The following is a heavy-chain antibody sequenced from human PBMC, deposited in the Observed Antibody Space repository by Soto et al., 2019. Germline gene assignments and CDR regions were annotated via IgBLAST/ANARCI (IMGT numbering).Heavy chain of an antibody. Sequence: ASVKVSCKASGYTLNTYYMHWVRQAPGQGPEWMGIINPRGGSTTYAQNFQDRVTMTRDTSSSTVYMEPSSLRSEDTAVYYCARGGGFSTYYYNLDVWGQGTTVTVSS. J-gene: IGHJ6*02. CDR3: ARGGGFSTYYYNLDV. CDR1: GYTLNTYY. D-gene: IGHD3-3*01. CDR2: INPRGGST. V-gene: IGHV1-46*02.